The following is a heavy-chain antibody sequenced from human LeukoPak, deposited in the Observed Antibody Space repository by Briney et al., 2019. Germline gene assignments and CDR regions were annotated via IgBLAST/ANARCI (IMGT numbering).Heavy chain of an antibody. D-gene: IGHD4-23*01. CDR3: AKYAPPTTVVTRYFDY. J-gene: IGHJ4*02. CDR2: IGRSGGDI. Sequence: GGSLRLSCVASGFTFSSYSMNWVRQAPGKGLEWVSVIGRSGGDIQYVDSVKGRFTISRDNSKNTLYLQMNSLRAEDTAVYYCAKYAPPTTVVTRYFDYWGQGTLVTVSS. CDR1: GFTFSSYS. V-gene: IGHV3-23*01.